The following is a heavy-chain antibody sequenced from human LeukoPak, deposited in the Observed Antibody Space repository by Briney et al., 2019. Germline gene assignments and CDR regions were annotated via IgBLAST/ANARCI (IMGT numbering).Heavy chain of an antibody. D-gene: IGHD6-13*01. CDR1: GFTVSSNY. CDR2: IYSGGST. Sequence: PGGSLRLSCAASGFTVSSNYMSCVRQAPGKGLEWVSVIYSGGSTYYADSVKGRFTISRDNSKNTLYLQMNSLRADDTAVYYCARGFPGYCFDYWGQGTLVTVSS. V-gene: IGHV3-53*01. CDR3: ARGFPGYCFDY. J-gene: IGHJ4*02.